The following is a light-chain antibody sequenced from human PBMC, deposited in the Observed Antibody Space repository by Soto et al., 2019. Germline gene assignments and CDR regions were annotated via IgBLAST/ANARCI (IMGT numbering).Light chain of an antibody. CDR3: QQYNTNSPWT. J-gene: IGKJ1*01. V-gene: IGKV1-5*01. CDR2: DAS. CDR1: QSINTW. Sequence: DIPLTQSPSTLSASVGDRVTITCRASQSINTWLAWYQQEPGKAPKLLIHDASSLESGVPSRFSGSGSVKEFTLTISSLQPDDLGTYYCQQYNTNSPWTFGQGTKVEIK.